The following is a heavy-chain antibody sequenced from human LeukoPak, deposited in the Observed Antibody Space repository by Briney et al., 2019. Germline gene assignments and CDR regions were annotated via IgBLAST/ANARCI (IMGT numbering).Heavy chain of an antibody. CDR1: GFTFDNYA. Sequence: GRSLRLSCAASGFTFDNYAMHWVRQAPGKGLEWVSGISWNCASIGYADSVKGRFTISRDNAENSLYLQMNSLRAEDTALYYCVKESRSIYYYDGSGYFFDCWGQGTLVTVSS. V-gene: IGHV3-9*01. CDR3: VKESRSIYYYDGSGYFFDC. D-gene: IGHD3-22*01. CDR2: ISWNCASI. J-gene: IGHJ4*02.